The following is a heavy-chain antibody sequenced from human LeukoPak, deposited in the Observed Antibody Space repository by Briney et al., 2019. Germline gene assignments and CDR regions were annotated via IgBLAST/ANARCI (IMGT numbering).Heavy chain of an antibody. V-gene: IGHV3-23*01. CDR1: GFTFSDYA. Sequence: GGSLRLSCTASGFTFSDYAMTWVRQAPGKALEWVSGMSAIGGSFFYADSLKGRFTISRDNSKNTLYLQINSLRGDDTAVYYCAKDRSSSWYPSYMDVWGKGTTVTVSS. CDR2: MSAIGGSF. D-gene: IGHD6-13*01. CDR3: AKDRSSSWYPSYMDV. J-gene: IGHJ6*03.